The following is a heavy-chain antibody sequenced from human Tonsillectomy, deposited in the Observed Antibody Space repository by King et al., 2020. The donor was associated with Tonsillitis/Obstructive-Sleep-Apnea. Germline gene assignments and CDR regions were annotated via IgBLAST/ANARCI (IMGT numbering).Heavy chain of an antibody. CDR3: ARREAGGSFYFY. V-gene: IGHV5-51*01. Sequence: VQLVESGAEVKKPGESLKISCRVSGYSFSTYWIGWVRQMPGKGLEWMGVINPDDSNTKYSPSFRGQVIFSADRSITTAYLRLSSLKASDTAIYYCARREAGGSFYFYWGQGTLVTVSS. D-gene: IGHD2/OR15-2a*01. CDR2: INPDDSNT. CDR1: GYSFSTYW. J-gene: IGHJ4*02.